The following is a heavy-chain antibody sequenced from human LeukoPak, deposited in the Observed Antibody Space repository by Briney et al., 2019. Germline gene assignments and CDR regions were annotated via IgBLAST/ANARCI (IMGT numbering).Heavy chain of an antibody. CDR2: ISCSSSYI. CDR1: GITFSSYS. CDR3: ARDLAMGSCYSCS. Sequence: GGSLRLSCAASGITFSSYSMNWVRQAPGKGLEWVSSISCSSSYIYYADSVKGRFTMSRDNAKNSLYLQMNSLRAEDTAVYYCARDLAMGSCYSCSWGQGTLVTVSS. V-gene: IGHV3-21*01. D-gene: IGHD2-15*01. J-gene: IGHJ4*02.